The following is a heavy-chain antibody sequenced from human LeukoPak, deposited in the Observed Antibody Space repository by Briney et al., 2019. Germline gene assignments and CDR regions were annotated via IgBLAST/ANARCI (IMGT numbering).Heavy chain of an antibody. CDR2: ISAYNGNT. CDR1: GYTFTSYG. Sequence: ASVKVSCKASGYTFTSYGMSWVRQAPGQGLEWMGWISAYNGNTNYAQKLQGRVTMTTDTSTSTAYMELRSLRSDDTAVYYCASSPYGDRIDYWGQGTLVTVSS. CDR3: ASSPYGDRIDY. J-gene: IGHJ4*02. D-gene: IGHD4-17*01. V-gene: IGHV1-18*01.